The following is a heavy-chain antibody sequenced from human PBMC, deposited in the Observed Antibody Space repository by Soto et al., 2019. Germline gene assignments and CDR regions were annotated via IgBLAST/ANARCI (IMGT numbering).Heavy chain of an antibody. CDR2: IYHSGST. D-gene: IGHD3-10*01. V-gene: IGHV4-4*02. CDR3: ARAKHIFVWFGDQKGINWFAP. J-gene: IGHJ5*02. Sequence: PSETLSLTCAVSGGSISSSNWWSWVRQPPGKGLEWIGEIYHSGSTNYNPSLKSRVTISVDKSKNQFSLKLSSVTAADTAVYYCARAKHIFVWFGDQKGINWFAPWGQGTLVTVSS. CDR1: GGSISSSNW.